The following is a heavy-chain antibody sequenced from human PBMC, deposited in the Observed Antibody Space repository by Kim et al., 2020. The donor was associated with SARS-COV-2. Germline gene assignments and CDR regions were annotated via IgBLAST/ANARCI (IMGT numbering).Heavy chain of an antibody. V-gene: IGHV1-2*02. D-gene: IGHD3-9*01. CDR3: ARLLTGEDF. Sequence: ASVKVSCKSSGYTFSHYYLNWVRQAPGEGLEWIGWINPENGVTKYAQRFQGRVTMTTDTSISTAYLEVKTLTSDDTGIYYCARLLTGEDFWGQGTLGTVS. J-gene: IGHJ4*02. CDR1: GYTFSHYY. CDR2: INPENGVT.